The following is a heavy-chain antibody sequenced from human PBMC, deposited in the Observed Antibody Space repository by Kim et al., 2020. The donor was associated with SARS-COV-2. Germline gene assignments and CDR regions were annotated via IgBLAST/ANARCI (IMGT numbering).Heavy chain of an antibody. Sequence: SVKVSCKASGGTFSSYAISWVRQAPGQGLEWMGGIIPIFGTANYAQKFQGRVTITADESTSTAYMELSSLRSEDTAVYYCARSHREGGQGWLLHNWFDPWGQGTLVTVSS. V-gene: IGHV1-69*13. CDR1: GGTFSSYA. CDR3: ARSHREGGQGWLLHNWFDP. CDR2: IIPIFGTA. J-gene: IGHJ5*02. D-gene: IGHD3-22*01.